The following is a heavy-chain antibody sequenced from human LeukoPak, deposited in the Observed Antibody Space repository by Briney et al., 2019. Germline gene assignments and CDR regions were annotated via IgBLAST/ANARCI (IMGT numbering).Heavy chain of an antibody. V-gene: IGHV3-21*01. J-gene: IGHJ4*02. CDR2: ISSSSSYI. CDR3: ARDLGYYYDSSGYYRTTTDY. D-gene: IGHD3-22*01. Sequence: GGSLRLSCAASGFTFSSYSMNWVRQAPGKGLEWVSSISSSSSYIYYADSVKGRFTISRDNAKNSLYLQMNSLRAEDTAVYYCARDLGYYYDSSGYYRTTTDYWGQGTLVTVSS. CDR1: GFTFSSYS.